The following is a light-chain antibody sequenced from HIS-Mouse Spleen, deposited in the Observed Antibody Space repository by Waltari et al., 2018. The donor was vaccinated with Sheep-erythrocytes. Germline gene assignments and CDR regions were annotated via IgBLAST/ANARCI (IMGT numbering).Light chain of an antibody. CDR2: DPS. V-gene: IGKV1D-13*01. J-gene: IGKJ1*01. Sequence: AIQLTQSPSSLSASVGDRVTITCRASQGISSALAWYQQKPGKAPKLLIYDPSSLESGVPSRFGGSGSGTDFTLTISSLQPEDFATYYCQQFNNYPRTFGQGTKVEIK. CDR3: QQFNNYPRT. CDR1: QGISSA.